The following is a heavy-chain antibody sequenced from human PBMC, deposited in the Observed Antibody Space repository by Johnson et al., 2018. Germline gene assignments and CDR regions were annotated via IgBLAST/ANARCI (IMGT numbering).Heavy chain of an antibody. J-gene: IGHJ6*03. Sequence: VQLVQSGGGLVQPGGSLRLSCAASGFTFSSYAMSWVRQAPGKGLEWVSAISGRGGSTYYADPVKGRFTISRDNSKNTLYLRMNSLRAEDTAVYYCAKGPDRYYPRYYYYMDVWGKGTTVTVSS. D-gene: IGHD2/OR15-2a*01. CDR2: ISGRGGST. CDR1: GFTFSSYA. CDR3: AKGPDRYYPRYYYYMDV. V-gene: IGHV3-23*04.